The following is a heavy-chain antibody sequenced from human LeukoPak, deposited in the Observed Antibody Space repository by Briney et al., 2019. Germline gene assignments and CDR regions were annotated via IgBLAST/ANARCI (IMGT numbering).Heavy chain of an antibody. J-gene: IGHJ3*02. CDR1: GGSFSNYY. Sequence: SETLSLTCAVYGGSFSNYYWGWIRQPPGKGLEWIGNIFYSGSTYYSPSLKSRVTISLDTSRNQFSLKLNSVTAADTAVYYCAKSNGYGLVDIWGQGTMVTVSS. D-gene: IGHD3-10*01. V-gene: IGHV4-39*07. CDR2: IFYSGST. CDR3: AKSNGYGLVDI.